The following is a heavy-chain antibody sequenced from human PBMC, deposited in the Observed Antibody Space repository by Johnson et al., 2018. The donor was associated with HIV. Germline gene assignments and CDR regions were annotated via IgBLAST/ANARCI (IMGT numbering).Heavy chain of an antibody. CDR2: ISWSGRTI. D-gene: IGHD2/OR15-2a*01. V-gene: IGHV3-11*01. J-gene: IGHJ3*02. Sequence: VQLVESGGGLVQPGGSLRLSCAASGFTFSDYYMTWIRQAPGKGLEWISYISWSGRTIYYADSVKGRFTISRDNAKNSLILQMNSLRVEDTAVYYCARVNIAFDIWGQGTMVTVSS. CDR3: ARVNIAFDI. CDR1: GFTFSDYY.